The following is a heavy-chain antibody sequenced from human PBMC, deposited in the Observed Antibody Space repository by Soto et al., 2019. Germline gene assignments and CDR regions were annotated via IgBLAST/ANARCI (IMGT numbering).Heavy chain of an antibody. V-gene: IGHV1-18*01. D-gene: IGHD6-19*01. CDR2: ISPYNGNA. J-gene: IGHJ4*02. CDR1: GYGFTIYG. Sequence: ASVKVSCKASGYGFTIYGLSWVRQAPGQGLEWMAWISPYNGNANYAQKFQGRVSMTTDTSTSTAYMELRSLRSDDTAVYYCAGDLGFSSSKALDFWGQGTLVTVSS. CDR3: AGDLGFSSSKALDF.